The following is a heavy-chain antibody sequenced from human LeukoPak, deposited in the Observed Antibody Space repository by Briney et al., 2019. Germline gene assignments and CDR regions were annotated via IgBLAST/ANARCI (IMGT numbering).Heavy chain of an antibody. Sequence: PGGSLRLSCAASGFTFSSYSMNWVRQAPGKGLEWVSSISSSSSYIYYADSVKGRFTISRDNSKNTLYLQMNSLRAEDTAVYYCARAWMYYDSSGYYYGEFDYWDQGTLVTVSS. CDR2: ISSSSSYI. CDR1: GFTFSSYS. J-gene: IGHJ4*02. V-gene: IGHV3-21*01. D-gene: IGHD3-22*01. CDR3: ARAWMYYDSSGYYYGEFDY.